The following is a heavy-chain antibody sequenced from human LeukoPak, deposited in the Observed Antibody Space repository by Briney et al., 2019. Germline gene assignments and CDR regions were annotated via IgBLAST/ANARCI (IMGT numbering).Heavy chain of an antibody. J-gene: IGHJ2*01. CDR1: GYTFTSYY. V-gene: IGHV1-46*01. CDR3: ARGPKRQYYYDSSGLHFDL. CDR2: INPSGGST. Sequence: ASVKVSCKASGYTFTSYYMHWVRQAPGQGLEWMGIINPSGGSTSYAQKFQGRVTMTRDTSTSTVYMELSSLRSEDTAVYYRARGPKRQYYYDSSGLHFDLWGRGTLVTVSS. D-gene: IGHD3-22*01.